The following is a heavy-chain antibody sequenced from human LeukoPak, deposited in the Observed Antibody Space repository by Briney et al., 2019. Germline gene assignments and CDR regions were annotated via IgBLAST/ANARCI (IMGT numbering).Heavy chain of an antibody. D-gene: IGHD6-19*01. CDR1: GYTFTSYA. J-gene: IGHJ3*02. CDR3: ARGWEQWPVRAFDI. Sequence: GASVKVSCKASGYTFTSYAMNWVRQAPGQGLEWMGWINTNTGNPTYAQGSTGRFVFSLDTSVSTAYLQISSLKAEDTAVYYCARGWEQWPVRAFDIWGQGTMVTVSS. CDR2: INTNTGNP. V-gene: IGHV7-4-1*02.